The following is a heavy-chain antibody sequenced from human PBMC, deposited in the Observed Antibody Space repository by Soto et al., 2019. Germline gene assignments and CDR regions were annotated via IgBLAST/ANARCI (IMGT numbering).Heavy chain of an antibody. Sequence: SETLSLTCTVSGGSSTRITYYWAWIRQPPGKGLEWIATISYSGTTYYNPSLNSRVTISVDPSNNHFSMRLSSVTATDTAIYYCARLNLGGSYFDYWGQGTVVTVSS. CDR2: ISYSGTT. J-gene: IGHJ4*02. V-gene: IGHV4-39*01. CDR3: ARLNLGGSYFDY. D-gene: IGHD2-15*01. CDR1: GGSSTRITYY.